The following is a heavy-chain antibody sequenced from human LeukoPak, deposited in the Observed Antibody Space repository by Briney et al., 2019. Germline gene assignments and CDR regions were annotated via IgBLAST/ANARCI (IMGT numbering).Heavy chain of an antibody. Sequence: PSETLSLTCDVSGYSISSGYYWGWIRQPPGKGLEWIASFFHSGSPFYNPSLKSRVTISIDTSKNQFSLKLSSVTAADTAVYYCAKDWDYYDRGAFDIWGQGTMVTVSS. CDR1: GYSISSGYY. CDR3: AKDWDYYDRGAFDI. V-gene: IGHV4-38-2*02. D-gene: IGHD3-22*01. CDR2: FFHSGSP. J-gene: IGHJ3*02.